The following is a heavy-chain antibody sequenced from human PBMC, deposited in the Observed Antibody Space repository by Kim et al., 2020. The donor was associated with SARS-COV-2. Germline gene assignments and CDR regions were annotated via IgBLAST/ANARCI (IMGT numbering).Heavy chain of an antibody. CDR3: ARTGLRYSSSWYRWFDP. CDR2: INHSGST. V-gene: IGHV4-34*01. Sequence: SETLSLTCAVYGGSFSGYYWSWIRQPPGKGLEWIGEINHSGSTNYNPSLKSRVTISVDTSKNQFSLKLSSVTAADTAVYYCARTGLRYSSSWYRWFDPWGQGTLVTVSS. J-gene: IGHJ5*02. CDR1: GGSFSGYY. D-gene: IGHD6-13*01.